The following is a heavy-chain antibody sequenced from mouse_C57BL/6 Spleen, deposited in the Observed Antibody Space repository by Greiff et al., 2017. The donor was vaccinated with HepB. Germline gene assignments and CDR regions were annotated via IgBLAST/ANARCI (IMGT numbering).Heavy chain of an antibody. CDR2: IYPGDGDT. J-gene: IGHJ4*01. V-gene: IGHV1-82*01. Sequence: VQLQQSGPELVKPGASVKISCKASGYAFSSSWMNWVKQRPGKGLEWIGRIYPGDGDTNYNGKFKGKATLTADISSSTAYMQLSSLTSEDSAVYFCARYYGYDEGRAMDYWGQGTSVTVSS. CDR3: ARYYGYDEGRAMDY. D-gene: IGHD2-2*01. CDR1: GYAFSSSW.